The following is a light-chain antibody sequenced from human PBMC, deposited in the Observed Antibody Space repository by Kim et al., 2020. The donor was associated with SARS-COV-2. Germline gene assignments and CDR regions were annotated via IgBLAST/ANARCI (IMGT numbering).Light chain of an antibody. CDR3: QQYYSNPRT. CDR2: RAS. V-gene: IGKV4-1*01. CDR1: QSVFSTSNSDDY. J-gene: IGKJ1*01. Sequence: DIVMTQSPESVAVSLGARATINCKSSQSVFSTSNSDDYLAWYQQKPGQPPKLLIYRASTRESGVPDRFSGNGSGTDFTLTIDSLQAGDGAIYYCQQYYSNPRTFGQGAKVDIK.